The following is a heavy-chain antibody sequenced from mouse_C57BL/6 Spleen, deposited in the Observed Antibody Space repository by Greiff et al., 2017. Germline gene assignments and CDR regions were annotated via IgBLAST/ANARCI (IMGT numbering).Heavy chain of an antibody. D-gene: IGHD1-1*01. CDR3: ARWDYGSSYGFAY. Sequence: EVQLQQSGPALVKPGASVKISCKASGYTFTDYYMNWVKQSHGKSLEWIGDINPNNGGTSYNQKFKGKATLTVDKSSSTAYMELRSLTSEDSAVYYCARWDYGSSYGFAYWGQGTLVTVSA. V-gene: IGHV1-26*01. CDR1: GYTFTDYY. J-gene: IGHJ3*01. CDR2: INPNNGGT.